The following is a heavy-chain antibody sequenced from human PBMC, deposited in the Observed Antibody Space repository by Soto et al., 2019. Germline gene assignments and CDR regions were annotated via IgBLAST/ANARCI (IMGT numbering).Heavy chain of an antibody. J-gene: IGHJ4*02. CDR3: ARRRGSGLLPFYFDY. V-gene: IGHV4-59*08. CDR1: GGSISGYS. CDR2: VHYSGST. D-gene: IGHD6-19*01. Sequence: SETLSLTCTVSGGSISGYSWSWIRQSPGKGLEWIGYVHYSGSTNYNPSLKSRVTISVDTSKNQFSLKLSSVTAADTAIYYCARRRGSGLLPFYFDYWGQGTLVTVSS.